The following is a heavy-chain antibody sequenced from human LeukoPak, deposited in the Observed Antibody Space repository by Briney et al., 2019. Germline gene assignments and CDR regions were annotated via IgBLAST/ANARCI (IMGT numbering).Heavy chain of an antibody. CDR1: GFTFSTCS. CDR2: ISSSGSYI. V-gene: IGHV3-21*01. J-gene: IGHJ4*02. Sequence: GGSLRLSCAASGFTFSTCSMNWVRQAPGKGLEWVSSISSSGSYIYYADSVKGRFTISRDNAKNSLYLQMNSLRAEDTAVYYCAVYYYGSGSYADWGQGTLVTVPS. D-gene: IGHD3-10*01. CDR3: AVYYYGSGSYAD.